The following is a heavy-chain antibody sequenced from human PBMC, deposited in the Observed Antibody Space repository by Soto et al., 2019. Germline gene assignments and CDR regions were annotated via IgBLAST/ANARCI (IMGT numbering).Heavy chain of an antibody. CDR1: GYSFTSYW. Sequence: GESLKISCKGSGYSFTSYWISWVRQMPGKGLEWMGRIDPSDSYTNYSPSFQGHVTISSDKAISTAYLQWSSLKASDTAMYYCATDMVPGVIHHYGMDAWGQGTTVTVSS. J-gene: IGHJ6*02. CDR3: ATDMVPGVIHHYGMDA. D-gene: IGHD3-10*01. CDR2: IDPSDSYT. V-gene: IGHV5-10-1*01.